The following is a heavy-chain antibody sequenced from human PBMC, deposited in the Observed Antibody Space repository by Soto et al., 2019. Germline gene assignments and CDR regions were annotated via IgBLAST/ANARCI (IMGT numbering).Heavy chain of an antibody. Sequence: PGGSLRLSCAASGFTFDDYTMHWVRQAPGKGLEWVSLISWDGGSTYYADSVKGRFTISRDNSKNSLYLQMNSLRTEDTALYYCAKGGISMVRGVIIRPDYYYGMDVWGQGTTVTVHS. V-gene: IGHV3-43*01. CDR1: GFTFDDYT. D-gene: IGHD3-10*01. CDR2: ISWDGGST. CDR3: AKGGISMVRGVIIRPDYYYGMDV. J-gene: IGHJ6*01.